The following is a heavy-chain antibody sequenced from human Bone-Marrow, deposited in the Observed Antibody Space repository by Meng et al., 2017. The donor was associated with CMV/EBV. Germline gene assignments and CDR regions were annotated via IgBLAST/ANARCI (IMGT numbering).Heavy chain of an antibody. V-gene: IGHV1-8*01. CDR3: ARVGRYSSGWSYYYYYGMDV. CDR1: GYTFTSYD. J-gene: IGHJ6*02. CDR2: MNPNSGNT. D-gene: IGHD6-19*01. Sequence: ASVKVSCKASGYTFTSYDINWVRQATGQGLEWMGWMNPNSGNTGYAQKFQGRVTMTRNTSISTAYMELSSLRSEDTAVYYCARVGRYSSGWSYYYYYGMDVWGQGTTVTVSS.